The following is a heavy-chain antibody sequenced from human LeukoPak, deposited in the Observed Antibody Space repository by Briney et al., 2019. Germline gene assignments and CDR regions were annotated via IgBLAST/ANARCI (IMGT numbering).Heavy chain of an antibody. J-gene: IGHJ3*02. V-gene: IGHV3-21*04. D-gene: IGHD5-24*01. CDR3: VKSAGKDGYRDVFDI. Sequence: GGSLRLSCAASGFTFNSYSMNWVRQAPGKGLEWVSTITKSGDQTHYADSVRGLFTISRDIFKNTLYLQMNSLRAEDTAVYHCVKSAGKDGYRDVFDIWDQGTVVTVSS. CDR2: ITKSGDQT. CDR1: GFTFNSYS.